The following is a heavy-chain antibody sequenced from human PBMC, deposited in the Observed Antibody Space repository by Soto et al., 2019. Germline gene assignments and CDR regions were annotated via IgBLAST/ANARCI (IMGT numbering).Heavy chain of an antibody. D-gene: IGHD6-13*01. V-gene: IGHV1-46*01. CDR3: ARYSSSWHFDY. J-gene: IGHJ4*02. CDR1: GYTFTSYY. CDR2: INPSGGST. Sequence: AAVKVSCKASGYTFTSYYMHWVRQAPGQGLEWMGIINPSGGSTSYAQKFQGRVTMTRDTSTSTVYMELSSLRSEDTAVYYCARYSSSWHFDYWGQGTLVTVSS.